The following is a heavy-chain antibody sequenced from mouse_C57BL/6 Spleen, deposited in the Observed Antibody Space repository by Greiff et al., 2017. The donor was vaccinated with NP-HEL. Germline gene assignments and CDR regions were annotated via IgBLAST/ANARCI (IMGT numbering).Heavy chain of an antibody. CDR3: ARGGNSYYCDY. Sequence: VQLQQSGPELVKPGASVKISCKASGYAFSSSWMNWVKQRPGKGLEWIGRIYPGDGDTNYNGKFKGKATLTADKSSSTAYMQLSSLTSEDSAVYFCARGGNSYYCDYWGQGTTLTVSS. J-gene: IGHJ2*01. CDR1: GYAFSSSW. D-gene: IGHD2-1*01. CDR2: IYPGDGDT. V-gene: IGHV1-82*01.